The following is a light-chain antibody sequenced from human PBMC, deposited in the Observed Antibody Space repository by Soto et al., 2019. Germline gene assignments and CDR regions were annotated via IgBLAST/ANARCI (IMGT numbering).Light chain of an antibody. CDR2: GAS. Sequence: EIVMTQSPVTLSVSLGERATLSCRASQSVSSNLAWYQLKPGQAPSLLIYGASTRATGIPARFSGSGSGTEFTLTISSLPSEDFAVYYCQQYNNWRRTFGQGTKVDIK. J-gene: IGKJ1*01. V-gene: IGKV3-15*01. CDR3: QQYNNWRRT. CDR1: QSVSSN.